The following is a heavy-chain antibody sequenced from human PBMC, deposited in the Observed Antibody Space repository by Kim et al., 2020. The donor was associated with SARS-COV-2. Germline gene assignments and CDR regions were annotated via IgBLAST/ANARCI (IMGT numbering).Heavy chain of an antibody. CDR2: ISSSSSYI. D-gene: IGHD1-26*01. CDR1: GFTFSSYS. J-gene: IGHJ6*01. V-gene: IGHV3-21*01. CDR3: ARVGGSYYGDDDYYYYGMDV. Sequence: GGSLRLSCAASGFTFSSYSMNWVRQAPGKGLEWVSSISSSSSYIYYADSVKGRFTISRDNAKNSLYLQMNSLRAEDTAVYYCARVGGSYYGDDDYYYYGMDVWGQGTTVTVSS.